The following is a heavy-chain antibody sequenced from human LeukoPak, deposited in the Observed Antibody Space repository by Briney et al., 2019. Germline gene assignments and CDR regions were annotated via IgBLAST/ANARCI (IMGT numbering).Heavy chain of an antibody. Sequence: GGSLRLSCAASGFTFSNYFMHWVRQAPGKGLEWVADVASDGSHTFYVESVKGRFTISRDNSKNTLYLQMNSLGPEDTAVYFCARERQDTVIHSGAFDIWGQGTMVTVSS. CDR1: GFTFSNYF. D-gene: IGHD2-21*02. CDR3: ARERQDTVIHSGAFDI. J-gene: IGHJ3*02. CDR2: VASDGSHT. V-gene: IGHV3-30-3*01.